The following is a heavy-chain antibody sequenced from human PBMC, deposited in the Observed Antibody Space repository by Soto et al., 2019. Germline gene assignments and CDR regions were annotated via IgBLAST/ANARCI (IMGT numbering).Heavy chain of an antibody. D-gene: IGHD1-26*01. V-gene: IGHV3-9*01. CDR1: GFTFDDYA. CDR2: ISWNSGKI. CDR3: AKEIVGAINY. J-gene: IGHJ4*02. Sequence: EVQLVESGGGLVQPGRSLRLSCAASGFTFDDYAMHWVRQAPGKGLEWVSGISWNSGKIGYADSVKGRFTISRDNANNSLYLQMNRRRPEDTAFYYCAKEIVGAINYWGQGTLVTVSS.